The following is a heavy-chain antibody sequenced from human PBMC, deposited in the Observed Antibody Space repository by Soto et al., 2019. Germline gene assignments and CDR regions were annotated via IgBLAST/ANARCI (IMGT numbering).Heavy chain of an antibody. CDR3: ARYCSSASCQPPGYYYGMDV. D-gene: IGHD2-2*01. J-gene: IGHJ6*02. CDR2: IYHSGST. CDR1: GGSISSGNW. Sequence: VQLQESGPGLVKPSGTLSLTCAVSGGSISSGNWWTWVRQPPGKGLEWIGEIYHSGSTNYNPSLKSRVTISVDKSKNQFSLKLTSGTAADTAVYFCARYCSSASCQPPGYYYGMDVWGQGTTVTVSS. V-gene: IGHV4-4*02.